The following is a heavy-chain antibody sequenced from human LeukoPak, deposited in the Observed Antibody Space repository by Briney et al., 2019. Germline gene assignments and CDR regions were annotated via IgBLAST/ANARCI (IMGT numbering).Heavy chain of an antibody. CDR2: INPSGGST. J-gene: IGHJ4*02. CDR1: GYTFTSYF. V-gene: IGHV1-46*01. D-gene: IGHD2-2*01. CDR3: ATVAGTRRYCSSTSCPPGV. Sequence: GASVKVSCKASGYTFTSYFIHWVRQAPGQGLEWMGIINPSGGSTNYAQKFQGRVTMTEDTSTDTAYMELSSLRSEDTAVYYCATVAGTRRYCSSTSCPPGVWGQGTLVTVSS.